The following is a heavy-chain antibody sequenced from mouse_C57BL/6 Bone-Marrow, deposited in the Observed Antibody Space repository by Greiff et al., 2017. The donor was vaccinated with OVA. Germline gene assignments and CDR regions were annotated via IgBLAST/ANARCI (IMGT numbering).Heavy chain of an antibody. J-gene: IGHJ4*01. D-gene: IGHD1-1*01. CDR1: GFTFSDYG. Sequence: EVKLQESGGGLVQPGGSLKLSCAASGFTFSDYGMAWVRQAPRKGPEWVAFISNLAYSIYYADTVTGRFTISRENAKNTLYLEMSSLRSEDTAMYYCARFYGSSSSYYAMDYWGQGTSVTVSS. CDR2: ISNLAYSI. V-gene: IGHV5-15*01. CDR3: ARFYGSSSSYYAMDY.